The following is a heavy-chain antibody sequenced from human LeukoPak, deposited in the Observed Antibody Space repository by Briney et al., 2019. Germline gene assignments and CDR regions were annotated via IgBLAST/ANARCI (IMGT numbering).Heavy chain of an antibody. J-gene: IGHJ3*02. CDR2: IYYSGST. CDR1: GGSLSSGSYY. Sequence: SETLSLTCTVSGGSLSSGSYYWSCIRQPPGKGLEWIGYIYYSGSTNYNPSLKSRVTISVDTSKNQFSLKLSSVTAADTAVYYCARDKDAFDIWGQGTMVTVSS. CDR3: ARDKDAFDI. V-gene: IGHV4-61*01.